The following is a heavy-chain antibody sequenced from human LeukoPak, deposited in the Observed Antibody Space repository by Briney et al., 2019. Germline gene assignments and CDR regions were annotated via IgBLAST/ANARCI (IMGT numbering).Heavy chain of an antibody. CDR3: ARRNFFDY. J-gene: IGHJ4*02. CDR1: GFTFSSYG. V-gene: IGHV3-23*01. Sequence: GGSLRLSCAASGFTFSSYGMHWVRQAPGKGLEWVSAVGVSGGNTYYADSVKGRFTISRDNSNNTLYLQVNSLRAEDTALYYCARRNFFDYWGQGTLVTVSS. CDR2: VGVSGGNT.